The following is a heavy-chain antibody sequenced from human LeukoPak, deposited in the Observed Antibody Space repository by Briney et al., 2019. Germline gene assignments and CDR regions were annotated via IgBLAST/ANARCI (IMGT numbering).Heavy chain of an antibody. D-gene: IGHD6-6*01. CDR2: INSDGSST. J-gene: IGHJ4*02. CDR3: AKDGYSSSAPFDY. CDR1: GFTFSSYW. Sequence: GGSLRLSCAASGFTFSSYWMHWVRQAPGKGLVWVSRINSDGSSTSYADSVKGRFTISRDNAKNTLYLQMNSLRAEDTAVYYCAKDGYSSSAPFDYWGQGTLVTVSS. V-gene: IGHV3-74*01.